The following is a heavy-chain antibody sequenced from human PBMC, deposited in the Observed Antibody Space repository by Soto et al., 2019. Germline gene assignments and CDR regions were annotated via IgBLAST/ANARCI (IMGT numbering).Heavy chain of an antibody. CDR3: ARDNSYDLDV. Sequence: EVQLVESGGGLVQPGGSLRLSCVASDFTFSNRWMHWVRQVPGKGLVWVSHINSDGRSTTYADSVKGRFTISRDNAKKTVYLQMNSLRAEDTAVYFCARDNSYDLDVWGQGTTVTVSS. J-gene: IGHJ6*02. V-gene: IGHV3-74*03. CDR2: INSDGRST. CDR1: DFTFSNRW.